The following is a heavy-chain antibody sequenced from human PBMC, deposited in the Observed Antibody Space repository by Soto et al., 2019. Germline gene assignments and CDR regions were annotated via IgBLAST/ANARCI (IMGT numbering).Heavy chain of an antibody. CDR1: GGSFSGYY. Sequence: PSETLSLTCAVYGGSFSGYYWSWIRQPPGKGLEWIGEINHSGSTNYNPSLKSRVTISVDTSKNQFSLKLSSVTAADTAVYYCASPPHFWSGRHHFDYWGQGTLVTVSS. CDR3: ASPPHFWSGRHHFDY. CDR2: INHSGST. D-gene: IGHD3-3*02. V-gene: IGHV4-34*01. J-gene: IGHJ4*02.